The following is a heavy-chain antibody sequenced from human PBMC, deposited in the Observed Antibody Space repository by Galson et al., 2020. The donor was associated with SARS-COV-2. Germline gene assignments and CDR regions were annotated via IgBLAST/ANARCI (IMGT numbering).Heavy chain of an antibody. CDR1: GGSIRAYY. Sequence: SETLSLTCTVSGGSIRAYYWSWIRQPPGKGLEWIGHIYYGATTNYNPSLKSRVTMSGDTSKNQVSLKMSSVTAADTAVYYCARHMRSQRFDMDVWGQGTTVTVSS. J-gene: IGHJ6*02. V-gene: IGHV4-59*08. CDR2: IYYGATT. CDR3: ARHMRSQRFDMDV. D-gene: IGHD3-16*01.